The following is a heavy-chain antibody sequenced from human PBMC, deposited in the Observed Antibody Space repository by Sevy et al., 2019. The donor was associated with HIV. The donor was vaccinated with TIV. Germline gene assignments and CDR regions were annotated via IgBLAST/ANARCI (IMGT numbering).Heavy chain of an antibody. CDR2: ISNSGTAM. V-gene: IGHV3-48*03. CDR3: ARDLPPSATTVAHFDC. D-gene: IGHD4-17*01. J-gene: IGHJ4*02. Sequence: GGSLRLSCAASGFTFSSYEMNWVRQAPGKGLEWVSYISNSGTAMYYSDSVRGRFTISRYNARNSLYLQMNSLRAEDTAIYYCARDLPPSATTVAHFDCWGQGTLVTVSS. CDR1: GFTFSSYE.